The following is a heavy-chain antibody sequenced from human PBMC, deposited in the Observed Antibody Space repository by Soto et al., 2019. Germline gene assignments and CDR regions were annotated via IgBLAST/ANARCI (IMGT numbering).Heavy chain of an antibody. V-gene: IGHV4-4*02. Sequence: SETLSLTYAVSGDSISSSNWWSWVRQPPGKGLEWIGEIYHSGSTNYNPSLKSRVIISVDKSKNQLSLKLSSVTAADTAVYYCARGERQQQRDYWGQGTLVTVSS. D-gene: IGHD6-13*01. CDR1: GDSISSSNW. CDR2: IYHSGST. CDR3: ARGERQQQRDY. J-gene: IGHJ4*02.